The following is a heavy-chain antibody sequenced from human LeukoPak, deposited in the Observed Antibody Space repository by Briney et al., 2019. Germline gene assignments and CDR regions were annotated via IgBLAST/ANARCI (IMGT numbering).Heavy chain of an antibody. CDR2: IIPIFGTA. CDR1: GGTFSSYA. D-gene: IGHD3-22*01. V-gene: IGHV1-69*13. Sequence: GASVKVSCKASGGTFSSYAISRVRQAPGQGLEWMGGIIPIFGTANYAQKFQGRVTITADESTSTAYMELSSLRSEDTAVYYCARVGSSSGYYPYYFDYWGQGTLVTVSS. J-gene: IGHJ4*02. CDR3: ARVGSSSGYYPYYFDY.